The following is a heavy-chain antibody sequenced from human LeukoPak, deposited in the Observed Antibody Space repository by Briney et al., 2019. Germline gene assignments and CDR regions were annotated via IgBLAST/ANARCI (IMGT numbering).Heavy chain of an antibody. V-gene: IGHV4-59*01. CDR1: GGSIRYYS. CDR3: ARGGTYNGILSFDP. D-gene: IGHD3-9*01. CDR2: IYYTGIT. J-gene: IGHJ5*02. Sequence: SETLSLTSTVSGGSIRYYSWTWIRHSPGKGLEWIWQIYYTGITYYNPSLKRRVTISVDTSRNQFSLNLTSVTAADTAVYYCARGGTYNGILSFDPWGQGTLVTVSS.